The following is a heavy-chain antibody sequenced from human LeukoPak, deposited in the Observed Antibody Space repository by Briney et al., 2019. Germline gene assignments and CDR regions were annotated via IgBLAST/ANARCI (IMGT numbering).Heavy chain of an antibody. CDR3: ARDQGSSWSLWHY. CDR2: IYSGGST. V-gene: IGHV3-66*01. J-gene: IGHJ4*02. D-gene: IGHD6-13*01. Sequence: GGSLRLSCAASGFTVSSNYMSWVRRAPGKGLEWVSVIYSGGSTYYADSVKGRFTISRDNSKNTLYLQMNSLRAEDTAVYYCARDQGSSWSLWHYWGQGTLVTVSS. CDR1: GFTVSSNY.